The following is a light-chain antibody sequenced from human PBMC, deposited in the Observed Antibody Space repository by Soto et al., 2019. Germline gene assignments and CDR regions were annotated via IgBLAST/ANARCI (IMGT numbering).Light chain of an antibody. V-gene: IGKV1-9*01. J-gene: IGKJ1*01. CDR3: QQYNSYST. CDR2: AAS. Sequence: DIQLTQSPAFLSASLGDRVTISCRASQGISSHLAWYQQKPGKAPELLIYAASTLQSGVPSRFSGSGSGTEFTLTISSLQPDDFATYYCQQYNSYSTFGQGTKVEVK. CDR1: QGISSH.